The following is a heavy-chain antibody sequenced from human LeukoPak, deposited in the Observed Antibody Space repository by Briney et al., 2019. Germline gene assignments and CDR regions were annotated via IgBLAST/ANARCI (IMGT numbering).Heavy chain of an antibody. CDR3: ASGYSSSWYSDYLDY. J-gene: IGHJ4*02. CDR1: GYSISSGYY. V-gene: IGHV4-38-2*01. Sequence: SETLSLTCAVSGYSISSGYYWGWIRQPPGKGLEWIGSIYHSGSTYYNPSLKSRVTISVDTSKNQFSLKLSSVTAADTAVYYCASGYSSSWYSDYLDYWGQGTLVTVSS. CDR2: IYHSGST. D-gene: IGHD6-13*01.